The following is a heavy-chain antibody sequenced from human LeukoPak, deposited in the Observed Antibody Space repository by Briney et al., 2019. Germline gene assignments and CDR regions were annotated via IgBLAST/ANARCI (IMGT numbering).Heavy chain of an antibody. CDR1: GYTFTGYY. Sequence: GASVKVSCKASGYTFTGYYMHWVRQAPGQGLEWMGWINPNSGGTNYAQKFQGRVTMTRDTSISTAYMELSRLRSDDTAVYYCARDGIAALSSYGDAFDIWGQGTMVTVSS. J-gene: IGHJ3*02. V-gene: IGHV1-2*02. CDR3: ARDGIAALSSYGDAFDI. D-gene: IGHD6-6*01. CDR2: INPNSGGT.